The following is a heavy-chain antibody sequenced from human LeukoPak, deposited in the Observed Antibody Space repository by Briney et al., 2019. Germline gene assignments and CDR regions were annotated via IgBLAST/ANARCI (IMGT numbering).Heavy chain of an antibody. D-gene: IGHD3-22*01. CDR3: ARADSGGDSSGYNWFDP. CDR2: INPSGNST. Sequence: ASAKVSCKASGYTFTSYYMHWVRQAPGQGLEWMGIINPSGNSTTYAQKFQGRVTMTRDTSTSTVYMELSSLRSEDTAVYYCARADSGGDSSGYNWFDPWGQGTLVTVSS. J-gene: IGHJ5*02. V-gene: IGHV1-46*01. CDR1: GYTFTSYY.